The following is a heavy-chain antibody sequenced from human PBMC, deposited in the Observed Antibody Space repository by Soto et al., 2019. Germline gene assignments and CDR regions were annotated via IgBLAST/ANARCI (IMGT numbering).Heavy chain of an antibody. J-gene: IGHJ5*02. Sequence: GASVKVSCKASGGTFSSYAISWVRQAPGQGLEWMGGIIPIFGTANYAQKFQGRVTITADESTSTAYMELSSLRSEDTAVYYCARDSVYCGGDCYTRNWFDPWGQGTLVTVSS. V-gene: IGHV1-69*13. D-gene: IGHD2-21*02. CDR1: GGTFSSYA. CDR2: IIPIFGTA. CDR3: ARDSVYCGGDCYTRNWFDP.